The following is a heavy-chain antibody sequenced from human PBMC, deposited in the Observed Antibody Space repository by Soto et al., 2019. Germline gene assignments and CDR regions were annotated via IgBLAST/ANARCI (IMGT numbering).Heavy chain of an antibody. CDR1: GFSVTTNY. V-gene: IGHV3-53*01. J-gene: IGHJ4*02. D-gene: IGHD6-13*01. Sequence: GGSLRLSCTAPGFSVTTNYMSWVRQAPGKGLEWVSVIYAGGSTSYADSLKGRFTVSRDNSNNTLFLQLNSLRVEDTAVYYCARGTWGISWPNFSDYWGQGVLVTVSS. CDR2: IYAGGST. CDR3: ARGTWGISWPNFSDY.